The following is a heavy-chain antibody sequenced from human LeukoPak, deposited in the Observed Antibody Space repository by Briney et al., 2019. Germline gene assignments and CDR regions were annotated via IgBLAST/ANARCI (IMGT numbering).Heavy chain of an antibody. Sequence: KPSETLSLTCTVSDGAITGYYWGWIRQPPGKGLEWIGHISYSGSTNYNPSLKGRVTISVDTSKDHFSLKLNSVTAADTAVYYCARGYSTSWTYYFDYWGQGALVTVSS. J-gene: IGHJ4*02. D-gene: IGHD6-13*01. CDR1: DGAITGYY. CDR2: ISYSGST. CDR3: ARGYSTSWTYYFDY. V-gene: IGHV4-59*12.